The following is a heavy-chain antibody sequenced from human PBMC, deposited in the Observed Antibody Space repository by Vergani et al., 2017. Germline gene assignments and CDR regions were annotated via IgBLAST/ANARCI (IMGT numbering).Heavy chain of an antibody. D-gene: IGHD3-10*01. V-gene: IGHV3-30-3*01. Sequence: QVQLVESGGGVVQPGRSLRLSCAASGFTFSSYAMHWVRQAPGKGLEWVAVISYDGSNKYYADSVKGRFTISRDNSKNTLYLQMNSLRAEDTAVYYCARYWGEGMVRGVLDYWGQGTLVTVSS. CDR3: ARYWGEGMVRGVLDY. CDR1: GFTFSSYA. J-gene: IGHJ4*02. CDR2: ISYDGSNK.